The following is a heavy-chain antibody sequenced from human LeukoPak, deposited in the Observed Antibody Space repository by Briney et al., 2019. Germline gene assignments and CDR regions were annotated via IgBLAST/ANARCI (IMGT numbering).Heavy chain of an antibody. CDR2: IYYSGST. V-gene: IGHV4-39*01. D-gene: IGHD3-9*01. Sequence: SETLSLTCTVSGGSISSSSYYWGWIRQPPGKGLEWIGSIYYSGSTYCNPSLKSRVTISVDTSKNQFSLKLSSVTAADTAVYYCARGDSLRYFDWLFSVGHWFDPWGQGTLVTVSS. J-gene: IGHJ5*02. CDR1: GGSISSSSYY. CDR3: ARGDSLRYFDWLFSVGHWFDP.